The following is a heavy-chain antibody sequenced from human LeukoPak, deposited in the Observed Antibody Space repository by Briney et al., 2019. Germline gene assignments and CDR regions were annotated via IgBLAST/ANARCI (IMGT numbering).Heavy chain of an antibody. Sequence: ASVKVSCKASGYTFTGYYMHWVRQAPGQGLEWMGWISAYNGNTNYAQKLQGRVTMTTDTSTSTAYMVLRSLRSDDTAVYYCAREGPKTSSRGMDVWGQGTTVTVSS. CDR2: ISAYNGNT. CDR3: AREGPKTSSRGMDV. D-gene: IGHD6-6*01. V-gene: IGHV1-18*04. CDR1: GYTFTGYY. J-gene: IGHJ6*02.